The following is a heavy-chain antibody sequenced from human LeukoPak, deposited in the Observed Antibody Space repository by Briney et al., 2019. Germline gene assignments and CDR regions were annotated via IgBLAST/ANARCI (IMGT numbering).Heavy chain of an antibody. Sequence: GGSLRLSCAASGFTFSSYSMNWVRQAPGKGLVWVSRINSDGSSTSYADSVKGRFTISRDNAKNTLYLQMNSLRAEDTAVYYCARGGNIAAAGYYYMDVWGKGTTVTVSS. CDR3: ARGGNIAAAGYYYMDV. CDR2: INSDGSST. V-gene: IGHV3-74*01. D-gene: IGHD6-13*01. J-gene: IGHJ6*03. CDR1: GFTFSSYS.